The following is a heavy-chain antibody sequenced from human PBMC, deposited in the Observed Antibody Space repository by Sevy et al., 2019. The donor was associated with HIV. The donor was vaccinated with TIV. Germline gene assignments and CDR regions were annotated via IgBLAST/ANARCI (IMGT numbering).Heavy chain of an antibody. CDR1: GGSISNYY. J-gene: IGHJ3*02. CDR2: IYTTGDT. Sequence: SETLSLTCTVSGGSISNYYWSWIRQPAGKGLEWIGRIYTTGDTNYNPSLESRVTMSVDTSKNQFSLKRNSVTAADTAVYYCARDLVPGVSEGDDAFDIWGQGTMVTVSS. V-gene: IGHV4-4*07. CDR3: ARDLVPGVSEGDDAFDI. D-gene: IGHD2-21*02.